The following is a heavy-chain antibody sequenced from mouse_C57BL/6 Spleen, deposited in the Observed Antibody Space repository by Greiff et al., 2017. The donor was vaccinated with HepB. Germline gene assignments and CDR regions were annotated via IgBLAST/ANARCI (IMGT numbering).Heavy chain of an antibody. V-gene: IGHV5-4*01. Sequence: EVQVVESGGGLVKPGGSLKLSCAASGFTFSSYAMSWVRQTPEKRLEWVATISDGGSYTYYPDNVKGRFTISRDNAKNNLYLQMSHLKSEDTAMYYCARDLGLRRDWYCDVWGTGTTVTVSS. CDR1: GFTFSSYA. D-gene: IGHD2-4*01. J-gene: IGHJ1*03. CDR2: ISDGGSYT. CDR3: ARDLGLRRDWYCDV.